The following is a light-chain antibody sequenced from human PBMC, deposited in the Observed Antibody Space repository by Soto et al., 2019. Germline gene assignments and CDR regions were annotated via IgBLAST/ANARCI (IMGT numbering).Light chain of an antibody. CDR2: EAS. J-gene: IGKJ1*01. Sequence: DIQMTQSPSTLSASVGDRVTITCRASQSISDSLAWYQQKPGKAPKLLIYEASSLKSGVPSRFSGSRSGTEYTLTISSLQPDGFATYYCQQYNGYWTFGQGTKGEIK. CDR1: QSISDS. CDR3: QQYNGYWT. V-gene: IGKV1-5*03.